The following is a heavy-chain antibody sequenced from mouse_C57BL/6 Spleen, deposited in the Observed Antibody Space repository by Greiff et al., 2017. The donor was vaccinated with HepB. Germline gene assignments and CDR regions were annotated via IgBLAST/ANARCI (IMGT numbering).Heavy chain of an antibody. CDR2: IHPNSGST. V-gene: IGHV1-64*01. CDR3: ARDPLYYGTFDY. J-gene: IGHJ2*01. CDR1: GYTFTSYW. Sequence: VQLQQSGAELVKPGASVKLSCKASGYTFTSYWMHWVKQRPGQGLEWIGMIHPNSGSTNYNEKFKSKATLTVDKSSSTAYMQLSSLTSEDSAVYYCARDPLYYGTFDYWGQGTTLTVSS. D-gene: IGHD1-1*01.